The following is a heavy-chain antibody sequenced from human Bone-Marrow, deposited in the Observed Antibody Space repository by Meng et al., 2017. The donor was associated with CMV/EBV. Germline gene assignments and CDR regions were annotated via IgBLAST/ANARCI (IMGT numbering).Heavy chain of an antibody. CDR3: ARGGNTLYSVGWFDP. D-gene: IGHD2-15*01. CDR1: VGRFKRDC. J-gene: IGHJ5*02. V-gene: IGHV1-69*01. Sequence: SVGRFKRDCIGWVRRAPGQGLEWMGGILRSLGTTNYEQKFQSRVTVTADESTNTAYMELSSLGSEDTAVYFGARGGNTLYSVGWFDPWGQGTLVTVSS. CDR2: ILRSLGTT.